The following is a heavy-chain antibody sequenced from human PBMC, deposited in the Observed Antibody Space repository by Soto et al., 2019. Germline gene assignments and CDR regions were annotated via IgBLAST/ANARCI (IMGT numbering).Heavy chain of an antibody. J-gene: IGHJ6*02. D-gene: IGHD3-22*01. CDR3: ARDSRLSLTRIVVVAGVYYGMYV. CDR1: GYSLTSYG. CDR2: ISAYNGNT. Sequence: KAFWKSSGYSLTSYGRIWVHPGPGQGLEWMGWISAYNGNTNYAQKLQCRVTMTTDTSTSTAYMELRSLRSDDTAVYYCARDSRLSLTRIVVVAGVYYGMYVWGQVTTVPISS. V-gene: IGHV1-18*01.